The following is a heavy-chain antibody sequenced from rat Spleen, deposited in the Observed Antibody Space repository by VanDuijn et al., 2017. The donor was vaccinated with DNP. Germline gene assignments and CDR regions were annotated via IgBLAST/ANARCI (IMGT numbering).Heavy chain of an antibody. V-gene: IGHV5-7*01. D-gene: IGHD4-3*01. Sequence: EVQLVESGGGLVQPGRSLKLSCAASGFTFSAYYMAWVRQAPKKGLEWVATISTSGSRTYYPDSVKGRFTISRDNSKSTLYLQMNSLRSEDMATYYCVRWNSGHFDYWGQGVMVTVSS. CDR3: VRWNSGHFDY. CDR1: GFTFSAYY. CDR2: ISTSGSRT. J-gene: IGHJ2*01.